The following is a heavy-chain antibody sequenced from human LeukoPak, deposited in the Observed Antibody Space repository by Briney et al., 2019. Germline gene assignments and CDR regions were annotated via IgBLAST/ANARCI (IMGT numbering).Heavy chain of an antibody. Sequence: GGSLRLSCAASGFTFSDYYMSWIRQAPGKGLEWVSYISSSGSTIYYADSVKGRFTISRDNAKNSLYLQMNSLRAEDTAVYYCARALGYCSSTSCYMPERDYYHYYGMDVWGQGTTVTVSS. V-gene: IGHV3-11*01. CDR1: GFTFSDYY. D-gene: IGHD2-2*02. J-gene: IGHJ6*02. CDR3: ARALGYCSSTSCYMPERDYYHYYGMDV. CDR2: ISSSGSTI.